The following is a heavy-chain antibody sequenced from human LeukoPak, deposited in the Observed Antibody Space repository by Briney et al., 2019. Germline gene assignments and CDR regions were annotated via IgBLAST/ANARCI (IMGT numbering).Heavy chain of an antibody. D-gene: IGHD2-15*01. J-gene: IGHJ5*02. Sequence: GGSLRLSCAASGFTFDDYAMHWVRQAPGKGLEWVSGISWNSGSIGYADSVKGRFTISRDNAKNSLCLQMNSLRAEDTALYYCAKGGYCSGGSCYSDWFDPWGQGTLVTVSS. CDR3: AKGGYCSGGSCYSDWFDP. V-gene: IGHV3-9*01. CDR1: GFTFDDYA. CDR2: ISWNSGSI.